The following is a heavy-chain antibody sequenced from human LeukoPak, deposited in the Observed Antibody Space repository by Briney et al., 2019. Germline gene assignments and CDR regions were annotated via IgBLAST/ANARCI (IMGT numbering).Heavy chain of an antibody. Sequence: GGSLRLXCAASGFTFDVYGMSWVRQAPGKGLEWVSGINWNGGSTGYADSVKGRFTISRDNAKNSLYLQMNSLRAEDTALYYCARVSSGWYRPDRDNWFDPWGQGALVTVSS. D-gene: IGHD6-19*01. V-gene: IGHV3-20*04. J-gene: IGHJ5*02. CDR3: ARVSSGWYRPDRDNWFDP. CDR1: GFTFDVYG. CDR2: INWNGGST.